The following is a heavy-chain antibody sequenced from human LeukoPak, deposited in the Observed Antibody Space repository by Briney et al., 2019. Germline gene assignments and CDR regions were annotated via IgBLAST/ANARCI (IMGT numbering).Heavy chain of an antibody. V-gene: IGHV1-3*01. CDR1: GYTFTSYA. CDR2: ISAGNGNT. Sequence: GASVKVSCKASGYTFTSYAIHWVRQAPGQRLEWMGWISAGNGNTKYSQNFQGRVTFISNTSATTAFMELSSLRSEDTAVYYCAFRYMAYFDYWGQGTLVTVSS. D-gene: IGHD3-9*01. J-gene: IGHJ4*02. CDR3: AFRYMAYFDY.